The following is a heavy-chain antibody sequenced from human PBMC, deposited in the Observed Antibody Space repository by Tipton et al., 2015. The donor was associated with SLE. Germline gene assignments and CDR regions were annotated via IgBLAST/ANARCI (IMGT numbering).Heavy chain of an antibody. CDR3: ARTWSSGEQWLFHFDY. CDR2: INHSGST. D-gene: IGHD6-19*01. V-gene: IGHV4-34*01. CDR1: GGSFSGYY. Sequence: TLSLTCAVYGGSFSGYYWSWIRQPPGKGLAWIGEINHSGSTNYNPSLKSRVTISVDTSKNQFSLKLSSVTAADTAVYYCARTWSSGEQWLFHFDYWGQGTLVTVSS. J-gene: IGHJ4*02.